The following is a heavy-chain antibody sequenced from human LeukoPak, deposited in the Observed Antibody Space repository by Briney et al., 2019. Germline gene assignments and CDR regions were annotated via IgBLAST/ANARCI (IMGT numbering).Heavy chain of an antibody. CDR2: IYHSGST. Sequence: SETLSLTCAASGYSISSGYYWGWIRQPPGKGLEWIGSIYHSGSTYYNPSLKSRVTISVDTSKNQFSLKLSSVTAADTAVYYCARVGRYGYNLEYFDYWGQGTLVTVSS. CDR3: ARVGRYGYNLEYFDY. CDR1: GYSISSGYY. J-gene: IGHJ4*02. D-gene: IGHD5-24*01. V-gene: IGHV4-38-2*01.